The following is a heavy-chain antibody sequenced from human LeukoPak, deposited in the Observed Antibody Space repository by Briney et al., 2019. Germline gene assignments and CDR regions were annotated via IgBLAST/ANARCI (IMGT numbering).Heavy chain of an antibody. V-gene: IGHV3-30*02. Sequence: GGSLRLSCAASGFIFSTYGMHWVRQAPGKGLEWVAFIRSDGSDKSYAGSVMGRFTISRDNFKNTLYLQMNTLRAEDTAVYYRWKHDSSSDYWGQGTLVTVSS. CDR2: IRSDGSDK. CDR3: WKHDSSSDY. D-gene: IGHD3-22*01. CDR1: GFIFSTYG. J-gene: IGHJ4*02.